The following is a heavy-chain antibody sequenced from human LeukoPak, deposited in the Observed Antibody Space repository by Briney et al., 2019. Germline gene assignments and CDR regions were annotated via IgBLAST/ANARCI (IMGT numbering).Heavy chain of an antibody. V-gene: IGHV3-23*01. CDR2: ISGSGGST. CDR3: AKGRTEGGTLALDY. J-gene: IGHJ4*02. D-gene: IGHD6-19*01. CDR1: RFTFSRYA. Sequence: PGGSLRLSCAASRFTFSRYAMSWVRQAPGKGLEWVSAISGSGGSTFYADSVKGRFTISRDNSKNTLFLQMNTLRAEDTAVYYCAKGRTEGGTLALDYWGQGTLVTVSS.